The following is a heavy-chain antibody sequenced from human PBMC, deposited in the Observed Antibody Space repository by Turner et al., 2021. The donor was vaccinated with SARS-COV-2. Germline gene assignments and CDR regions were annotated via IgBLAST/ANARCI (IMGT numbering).Heavy chain of an antibody. J-gene: IGHJ2*01. CDR2: SYHSGMT. CDR1: GLSFTSYGFY. D-gene: IGHD2-15*01. Sequence: QVLLHESGQVLVKPSETLSLACTFSGLSFTSYGFYWGWIRQPPGKGLERMGSSYHSGMTYYNRSLTGRVAMSVDTSKSQFSLKLASATASDTAVYYCARTSSWDALFVGSPADWYFDLWGRGTQVIVSS. V-gene: IGHV4-39*01. CDR3: ARTSSWDALFVGSPADWYFDL.